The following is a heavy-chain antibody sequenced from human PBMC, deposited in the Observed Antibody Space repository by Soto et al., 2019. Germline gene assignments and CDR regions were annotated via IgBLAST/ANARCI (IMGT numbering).Heavy chain of an antibody. CDR3: ARAGIGIRVVIQPVDY. V-gene: IGHV1-18*01. CDR2: ISAYNGNT. CDR1: GYTFTSYG. Sequence: ASVKVSCKASGYTFTSYGISWVRQAPGQGLEWMGWISAYNGNTNYAQKLQGRVTMTTDTSTSTAYMELRSLRSDDTAVYYCARAGIGIRVVIQPVDYWGQGTLVTVSS. J-gene: IGHJ4*02. D-gene: IGHD3-3*01.